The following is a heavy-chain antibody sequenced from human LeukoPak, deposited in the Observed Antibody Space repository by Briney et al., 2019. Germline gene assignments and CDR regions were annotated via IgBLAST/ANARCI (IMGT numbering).Heavy chain of an antibody. CDR3: ARVTSGPKLHYFDY. V-gene: IGHV3-23*01. CDR1: GFTFSSYT. CDR2: VTGSGDTT. Sequence: PGGSLRLSCAASGFTFSSYTMTWVRQAPGTGLEWVSDVTGSGDTTYYAASVKGRFTISRDNSNNKLYLQMSGLRAEDTAVYYCARVTSGPKLHYFDYWGQGTLVTVSS. D-gene: IGHD3-10*01. J-gene: IGHJ4*02.